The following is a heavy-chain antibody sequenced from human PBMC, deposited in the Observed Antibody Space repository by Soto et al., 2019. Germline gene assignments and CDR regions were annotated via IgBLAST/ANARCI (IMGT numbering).Heavy chain of an antibody. CDR3: AKDLTRQLAYWLDP. CDR1: GFSFTVYY. Sequence: AAVKVSCKASGFSFTVYYIHCLLQSPLQGLEWMGWINAHSGGTEYAQKFQGRVTLTRDTSIATAYLTLTSLTSDDTALYYCAKDLTRQLAYWLDPWGQGTQVTVSS. J-gene: IGHJ5*02. CDR2: INAHSGGT. D-gene: IGHD6-6*01. V-gene: IGHV1-2*02.